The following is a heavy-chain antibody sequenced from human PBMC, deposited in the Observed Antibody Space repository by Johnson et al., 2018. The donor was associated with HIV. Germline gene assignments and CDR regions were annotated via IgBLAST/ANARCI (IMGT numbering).Heavy chain of an antibody. CDR2: ISYDGSNK. CDR1: GFTFSNYA. V-gene: IGHV3-30*04. D-gene: IGHD3/OR15-3a*01. Sequence: QVQLVESGGGVVQPGRSLRLSCAASGFTFSNYAMHWVRQAPGKGLEWVTVISYDGSNKYYGDSVKGRFTLSRDNSKNTVYLQMNRLRAEDTAVYYCARDWDWHGTFDIWGQGTMVTVSS. J-gene: IGHJ3*02. CDR3: ARDWDWHGTFDI.